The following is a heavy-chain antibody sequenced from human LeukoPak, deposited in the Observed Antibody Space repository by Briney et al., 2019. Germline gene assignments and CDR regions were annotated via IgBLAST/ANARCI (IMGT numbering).Heavy chain of an antibody. CDR1: GYTFTSYY. CDR3: ARQGAGDGMDV. J-gene: IGHJ6*02. Sequence: ASVKVSCKASGYTFTSYYMHWVRQAPGQGLEWMGIINPSGGSTSYAQKFQDRVTITRDRSMSTAYMELSSLRSEDTAMYYCARQGAGDGMDVWGQGTTVTVSS. CDR2: INPSGGST. D-gene: IGHD1-14*01. V-gene: IGHV1-46*01.